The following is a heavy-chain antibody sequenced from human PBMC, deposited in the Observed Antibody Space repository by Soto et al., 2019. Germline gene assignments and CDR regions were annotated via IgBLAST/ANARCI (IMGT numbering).Heavy chain of an antibody. Sequence: QVQLQESGQGVVKPSQTLSLTCTVSGGSSRNYNFYWIYLRQRPGKGLEWIGYISYSGVTFYHPSLKGRIAISVDPSNSQFSLTLKSVTAGDTAVYYCARDFEGIVPGRGAFDIWGRGTMVTVSS. D-gene: IGHD3-9*01. V-gene: IGHV4-31*03. J-gene: IGHJ3*02. CDR2: ISYSGVT. CDR1: GGSSRNYNFY. CDR3: ARDFEGIVPGRGAFDI.